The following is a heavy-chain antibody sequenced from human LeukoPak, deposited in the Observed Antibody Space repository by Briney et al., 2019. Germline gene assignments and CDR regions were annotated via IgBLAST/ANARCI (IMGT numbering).Heavy chain of an antibody. J-gene: IGHJ4*02. CDR2: ISYDGSNK. CDR3: AEDEPSFHRIMITFGGVIAGPFDY. Sequence: PGGSLRLSCAASGFTFSSYGMHWVRQAPGKGLEWVAVISYDGSNKYYADSVKGRFTISRDNSKNTLYLQMNSLRAEDTAVYYCAEDEPSFHRIMITFGGVIAGPFDYWGQGTLVTVSS. V-gene: IGHV3-30*18. D-gene: IGHD3-16*02. CDR1: GFTFSSYG.